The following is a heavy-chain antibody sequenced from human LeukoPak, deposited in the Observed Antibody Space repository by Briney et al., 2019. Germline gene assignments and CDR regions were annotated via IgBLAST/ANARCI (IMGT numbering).Heavy chain of an antibody. V-gene: IGHV1-18*01. CDR2: ISAYNGNT. CDR3: AVDRYSSSLYYYYGMDV. D-gene: IGHD6-13*01. J-gene: IGHJ6*02. Sequence: ASVKVSCKASGYTFTSYGISWVRQAPGQGLEWMGWISAYNGNTNYAQKLQGRVTMTTDTSTSTAYMELRSLRSDDTAVYYCAVDRYSSSLYYYYGMDVWGQGTTVTVSS. CDR1: GYTFTSYG.